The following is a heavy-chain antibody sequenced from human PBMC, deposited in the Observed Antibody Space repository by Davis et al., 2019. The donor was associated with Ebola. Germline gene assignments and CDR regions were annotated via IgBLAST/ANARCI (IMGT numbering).Heavy chain of an antibody. D-gene: IGHD3-22*01. J-gene: IGHJ4*02. CDR2: ISYDGTNK. CDR3: ARSGDTSGYFPHY. CDR1: GFTFGTYA. Sequence: GESLKISCAASGFTFGTYAMHWVRQAPGRGPEWVAVISYDGTNKYYADSVKGRFTISRDNSKNTLYLQVNSLRVEDTAVFYCARSGDTSGYFPHYWGQGTLVTVSS. V-gene: IGHV3-30*04.